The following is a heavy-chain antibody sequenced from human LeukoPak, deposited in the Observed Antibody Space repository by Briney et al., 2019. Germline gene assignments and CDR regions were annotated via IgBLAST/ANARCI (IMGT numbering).Heavy chain of an antibody. J-gene: IGHJ4*02. CDR1: GFTFSSYA. CDR3: ARGYSSSWFHY. CDR2: ISYDGSNK. D-gene: IGHD6-13*01. V-gene: IGHV3-30*04. Sequence: PGGSLRLSCAASGFTFSSYAMHWVRQAPGKGLEWVAVISYDGSNKYYADSVKGRFTISRDNSKNTLYLQMNSLRAEDTAVYYCARGYSSSWFHYWGQGTLVTVSS.